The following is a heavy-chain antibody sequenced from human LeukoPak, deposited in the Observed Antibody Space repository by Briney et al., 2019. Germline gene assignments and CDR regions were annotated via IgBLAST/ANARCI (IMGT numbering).Heavy chain of an antibody. Sequence: SETLSLTCTVSGGSISSSSYYWGWIRQPPGKGLECIGSIYYSGSTYYNPSLKSRVTISVDTSKNQFSLKLSFVTAEDTAVYYCARIEYSSSCDYWGQGTLVTVSS. V-gene: IGHV4-39*07. J-gene: IGHJ4*02. CDR3: ARIEYSSSCDY. CDR2: IYYSGST. CDR1: GGSISSSSYY. D-gene: IGHD6-6*01.